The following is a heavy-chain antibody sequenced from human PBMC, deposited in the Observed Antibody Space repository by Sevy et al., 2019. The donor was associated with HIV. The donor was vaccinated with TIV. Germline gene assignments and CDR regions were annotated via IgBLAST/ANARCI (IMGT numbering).Heavy chain of an antibody. D-gene: IGHD3-10*01. CDR1: AYTFISYG. J-gene: IGHJ6*03. CDR2: ISAYNGNT. CDR3: ARGSAPYQYGSGSSVPYFYYYMDV. Sequence: ASVKVSCKASAYTFISYGISWVRQAPGQGLEWMGWISAYNGNTIYAEKLQGRVTMTTDTSTSTAYMELRSLRFDDTAVYYCARGSAPYQYGSGSSVPYFYYYMDVWGEGTTVTVSS. V-gene: IGHV1-18*01.